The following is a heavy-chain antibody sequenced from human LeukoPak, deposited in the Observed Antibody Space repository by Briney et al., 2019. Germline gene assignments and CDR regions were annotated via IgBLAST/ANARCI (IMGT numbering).Heavy chain of an antibody. CDR1: GGSISSSPYF. CDR2: IYHSGST. J-gene: IGHJ2*01. D-gene: IGHD4/OR15-4a*01. V-gene: IGHV4-39*01. Sequence: SGTLSLTCTVSGGSISSSPYFWGWIRQPPGKGLEWIGSIYHSGSTYYNSSLKSRVTISVDTSKNQFSLKLNSVTAADTAVYYCARTWVSSGPNFNWYFDLWGRGTLVTVSS. CDR3: ARTWVSSGPNFNWYFDL.